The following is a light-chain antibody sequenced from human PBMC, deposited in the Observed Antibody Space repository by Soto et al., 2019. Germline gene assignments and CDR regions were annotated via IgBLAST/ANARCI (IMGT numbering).Light chain of an antibody. J-gene: IGKJ4*01. CDR1: QSVLFSSNNQNY. CDR2: CAS. CDR3: HQYYGNPLT. V-gene: IGKV4-1*01. Sequence: DIVMTQSPDSLAVSLGERATINCKSSQSVLFSSNNQNYLAWYQQKPGQPPKLLIYCASTRESGVPDRFSGSGSGTDFTLTISSLQAEDVAVYYCHQYYGNPLTFGGGTKVEIK.